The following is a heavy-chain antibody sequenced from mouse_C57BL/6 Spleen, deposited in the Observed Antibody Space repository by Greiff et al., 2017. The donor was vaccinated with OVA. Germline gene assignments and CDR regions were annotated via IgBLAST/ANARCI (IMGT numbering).Heavy chain of an antibody. Sequence: EVMLVESGGDFVKPGGSLKLSCAASGFTFSSYGMSWVRQTPDKRLEWVATISSGGSYTYYPDSVKGRFTISRDNAKNTLYLQMSSLKSEDTAMYYCARQAYDGYYWYFDVWGTGTTVTVSS. D-gene: IGHD2-3*01. CDR1: GFTFSSYG. J-gene: IGHJ1*03. V-gene: IGHV5-6*01. CDR3: ARQAYDGYYWYFDV. CDR2: ISSGGSYT.